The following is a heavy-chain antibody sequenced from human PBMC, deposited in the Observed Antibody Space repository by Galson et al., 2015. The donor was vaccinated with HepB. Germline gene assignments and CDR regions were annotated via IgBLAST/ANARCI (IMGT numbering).Heavy chain of an antibody. D-gene: IGHD4-11*01. CDR1: GGSISSYY. V-gene: IGHV4-4*07. CDR3: ARGQVEDYSNDYYYYGMDV. CDR2: IYTSGST. J-gene: IGHJ6*02. Sequence: SETLSLTCTVSGGSISSYYWGWIRQPAGKGLEWIGRIYTSGSTNYNPSLKSRVTMSVDTSKNQFSLKLSSVTAADTAVYYCARGQVEDYSNDYYYYGMDVWGQGTTVTVSS.